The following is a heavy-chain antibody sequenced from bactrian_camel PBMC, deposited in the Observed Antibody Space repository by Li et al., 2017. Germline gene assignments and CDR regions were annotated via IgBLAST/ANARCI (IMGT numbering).Heavy chain of an antibody. V-gene: IGHV3S53*01. D-gene: IGHD6*01. CDR1: GFVFRSHV. J-gene: IGHJ4*01. CDR2: IAEDGSS. Sequence: QLVESGGGLVQPGGSLRLSCAASGFVFRSHVMTWVRQAPGKEREIVAMIAEDGSSRYGVFAKERFNLSQDDAGDTLYLRMNSLKPEDTARYFCTATGGACLKDFTVYGRGTQVTVS.